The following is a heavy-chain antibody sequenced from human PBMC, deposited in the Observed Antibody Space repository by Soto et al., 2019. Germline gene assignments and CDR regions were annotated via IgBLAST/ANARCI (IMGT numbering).Heavy chain of an antibody. V-gene: IGHV3-74*01. CDR2: INSDGSST. Sequence: PGGSLRLSCAASGFTFSSYWMHWVRQAPGKGLVWVSRINSDGSSTSYADSVKGRFTISRDNAKNTLYLQMNSLRAEDTAVYYCARVAPYNWNYVGSGYYYYYYGMDVWGQGTMVTVSS. J-gene: IGHJ6*02. CDR3: ARVAPYNWNYVGSGYYYYYYGMDV. D-gene: IGHD1-7*01. CDR1: GFTFSSYW.